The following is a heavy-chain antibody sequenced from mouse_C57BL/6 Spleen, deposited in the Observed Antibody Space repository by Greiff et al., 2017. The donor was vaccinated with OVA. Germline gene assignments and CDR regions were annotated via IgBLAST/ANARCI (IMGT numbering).Heavy chain of an antibody. CDR1: GYTFTSYW. J-gene: IGHJ1*03. CDR2: IDPSDSYT. V-gene: IGHV1-59*01. CDR3: ARSEGYFDV. Sequence: QVQLQQPGAELVRPGTSVKLSCKASGYTFTSYWMHWVKQRPGQGLEWIGVIDPSDSYTNYNQKFQGKATLTVDTSSSTAYMQLSSLTSEDSAVYYCARSEGYFDVWGTGTTVTVSS.